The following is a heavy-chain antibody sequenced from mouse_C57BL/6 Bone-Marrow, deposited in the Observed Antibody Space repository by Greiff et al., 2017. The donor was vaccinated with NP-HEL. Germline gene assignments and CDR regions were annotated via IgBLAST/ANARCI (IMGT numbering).Heavy chain of an antibody. CDR3: TCDYRNYYAMDY. Sequence: EVKVEESGGGLVQPGGSMKLSCVASGFTFSNYWMNWVRQSPEKGLEWVAQIRSKSDNYATHYAETVKGRFTISRDDSKSSVYLQMHKLRAEDTGIYYCTCDYRNYYAMDYWGQGTSVTVSA. J-gene: IGHJ4*01. V-gene: IGHV6-3*01. CDR2: IRSKSDNYAT. D-gene: IGHD2-5*01. CDR1: GFTFSNYW.